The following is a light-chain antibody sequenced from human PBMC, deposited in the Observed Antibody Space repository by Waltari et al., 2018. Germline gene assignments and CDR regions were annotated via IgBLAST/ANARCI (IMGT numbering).Light chain of an antibody. Sequence: DSVLTQSPGTLSLSPGDRATLSCRASQSVTSIAFTWYQQRPGQAPRLLIYGTSSRATDIPDRFSRSGSGTDFTLTISRLEAEDFAVYFCQHYDGSVVTFGGGTKVEI. CDR3: QHYDGSVVT. CDR2: GTS. V-gene: IGKV3-20*01. J-gene: IGKJ4*01. CDR1: QSVTSIA.